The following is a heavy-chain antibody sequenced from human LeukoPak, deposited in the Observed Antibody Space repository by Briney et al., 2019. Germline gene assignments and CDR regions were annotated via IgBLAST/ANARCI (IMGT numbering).Heavy chain of an antibody. CDR3: ARVGGSGWLSEDFDY. CDR1: GYTFTGYY. CDR2: INPNSGGT. Sequence: ASVKVSCKASGYTFTGYYMHWVRQAPGQGLEWMGWINPNSGGTNYAQKFQGRVTMTRDTSISTAYMELSRLRSDDTAVYYCARVGGSGWLSEDFDYWGQGTLVTVSS. D-gene: IGHD6-19*01. V-gene: IGHV1-2*02. J-gene: IGHJ4*02.